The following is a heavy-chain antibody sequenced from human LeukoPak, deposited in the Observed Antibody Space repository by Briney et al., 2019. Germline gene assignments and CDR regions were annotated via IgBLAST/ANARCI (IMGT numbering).Heavy chain of an antibody. CDR2: ISGSGGST. Sequence: GGSLRLSCAASGFTFSSYAMSWVRQAPGKGLEWVSAISGSGGSTYYADSVKGRFTISRDNSKNTLYLQMNSLRAEDTAVYYCAKDPGGTPAPYYGMDVWGQGTTVTVSS. CDR3: AKDPGGTPAPYYGMDV. J-gene: IGHJ6*02. V-gene: IGHV3-23*01. D-gene: IGHD3-10*01. CDR1: GFTFSSYA.